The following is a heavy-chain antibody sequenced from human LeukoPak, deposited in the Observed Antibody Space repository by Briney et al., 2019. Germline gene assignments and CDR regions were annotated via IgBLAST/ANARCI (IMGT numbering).Heavy chain of an antibody. Sequence: SVKVSCKASGGTLSNYTISWVRQAPGQGLEWMGRIIPILGIANYAQKFQGRVTITADKSTSTAYMELSSLRSEDTAVYYCARGFRDYDSSGYYPSPSRFWYFDLWGRGTLVTVSS. CDR1: GGTLSNYT. D-gene: IGHD3-22*01. CDR2: IIPILGIA. V-gene: IGHV1-69*02. CDR3: ARGFRDYDSSGYYPSPSRFWYFDL. J-gene: IGHJ2*01.